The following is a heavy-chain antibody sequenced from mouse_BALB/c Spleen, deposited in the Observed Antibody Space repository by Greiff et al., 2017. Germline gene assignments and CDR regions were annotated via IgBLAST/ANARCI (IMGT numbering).Heavy chain of an antibody. CDR3: ARRGGSSYEIYYAMDY. J-gene: IGHJ4*01. V-gene: IGHV1-80*01. Sequence: QVQLQQSGAELVRPGSSVKISCKASGYAFSSYWMNWVKQRPGQGLEWIGQIYPGDGDTNYNGKFKGKATLTADKSSSTAYMQLSSLTSEDSAVYFCARRGGSSYEIYYAMDYWGQGTSVTVSS. D-gene: IGHD1-1*01. CDR2: IYPGDGDT. CDR1: GYAFSSYW.